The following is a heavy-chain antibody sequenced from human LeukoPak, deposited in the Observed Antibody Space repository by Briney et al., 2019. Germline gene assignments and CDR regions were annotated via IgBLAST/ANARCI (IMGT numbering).Heavy chain of an antibody. CDR3: ARGDSWIYFDY. CDR2: IYYSGST. V-gene: IGHV4-61*05. J-gene: IGHJ4*02. D-gene: IGHD1-20*01. CDR1: GGSISSSSYY. Sequence: SETLSLTCTVSGGSISSSSYYWSWIRQPPGKGLEWIGYIYYSGSTNYNPSLKSRVTISVDTSKNQFSLKLSSVTAADTAVYYCARGDSWIYFDYWGQGTLVTVSS.